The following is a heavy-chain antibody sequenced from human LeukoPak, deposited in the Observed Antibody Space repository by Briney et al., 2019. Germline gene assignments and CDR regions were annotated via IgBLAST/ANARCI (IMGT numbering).Heavy chain of an antibody. CDR3: ARVPRWYVIDY. CDR1: GFTFSSYE. J-gene: IGHJ4*02. Sequence: GGSLRLCCAASGFTFSSYEMKWVRQAPGKGLEWVSYISSSGSTIYYADSVKGRFTISRDNAKNSLYLQMNSLRAEDTAVYYCARVPRWYVIDYWGQGTLVTVSS. D-gene: IGHD4-23*01. CDR2: ISSSGSTI. V-gene: IGHV3-48*03.